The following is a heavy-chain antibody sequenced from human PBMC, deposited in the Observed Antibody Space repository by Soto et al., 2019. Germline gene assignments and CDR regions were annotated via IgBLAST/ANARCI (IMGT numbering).Heavy chain of an antibody. J-gene: IGHJ4*02. D-gene: IGHD2-8*02. CDR3: ARDKITGLFDY. CDR1: GGSFSGYY. Sequence: QVQLQQWGAGLLKPSETLSLTCAVYGGSFSGYYWTWIRQPPGPGLEWIGEINHSGSTNYNPSLKSRVTISVDTSKNQFSLKLTSVTAADTAVYCLARDKITGLFDYWGPGTLVTFS. CDR2: INHSGST. V-gene: IGHV4-34*01.